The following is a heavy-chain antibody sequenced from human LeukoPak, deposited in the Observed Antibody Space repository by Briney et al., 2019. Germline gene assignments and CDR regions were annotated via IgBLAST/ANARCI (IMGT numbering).Heavy chain of an antibody. Sequence: SETLSLTCTVSGYSISSGYYWGWIRQPPGKGLEWIGSIYHSGSTYYNPSLKSRVTISVDTSKNQFSLKLSSVTAADTAVYYCARIIELNDAFDIWGQGTMVTVSS. V-gene: IGHV4-38-2*02. D-gene: IGHD2/OR15-2a*01. CDR1: GYSISSGYY. CDR3: ARIIELNDAFDI. J-gene: IGHJ3*02. CDR2: IYHSGST.